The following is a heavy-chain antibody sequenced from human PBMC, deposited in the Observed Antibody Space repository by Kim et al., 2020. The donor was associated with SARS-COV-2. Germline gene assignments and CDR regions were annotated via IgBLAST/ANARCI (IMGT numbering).Heavy chain of an antibody. V-gene: IGHV4-59*01. J-gene: IGHJ3*02. Sequence: GSTNYNPSLKSRVTISVDTSKNQFSLKLSSVTAADTAVYYCARDGDAFDIWGQGTMVTVSS. CDR3: ARDGDAFDI. CDR2: GST.